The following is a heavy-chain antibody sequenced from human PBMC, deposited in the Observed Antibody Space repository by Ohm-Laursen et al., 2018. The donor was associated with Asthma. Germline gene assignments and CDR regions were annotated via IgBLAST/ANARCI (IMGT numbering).Heavy chain of an antibody. J-gene: IGHJ4*02. D-gene: IGHD2-15*01. CDR1: GGTFSTSV. CDR2: VNSVFGTT. V-gene: IGHV1-69*13. Sequence: SVKVSCKALGGTFSTSVIGWVRQAPGQGLEWVGGVNSVFGTTTYAQRFQGRVTISADESTSTVYMELSSLRSEDTAVYYCARKAGSCIASTCYSMDYWGQGTQVTVSS. CDR3: ARKAGSCIASTCYSMDY.